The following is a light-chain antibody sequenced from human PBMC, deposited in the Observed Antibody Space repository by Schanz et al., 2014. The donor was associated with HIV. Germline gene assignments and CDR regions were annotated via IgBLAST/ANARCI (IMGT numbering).Light chain of an antibody. J-gene: IGKJ1*01. Sequence: EIVLTQSPGTLSLSLGERATLSCRASQSVSNYLAWYQQKPGQAPRLLIYGASSRATGIPDRFSGSGSGTGFTLTISRLEPEDFAVYYCQQYGSSPWTFGQGTRVDVK. V-gene: IGKV3-20*01. CDR3: QQYGSSPWT. CDR2: GAS. CDR1: QSVSNY.